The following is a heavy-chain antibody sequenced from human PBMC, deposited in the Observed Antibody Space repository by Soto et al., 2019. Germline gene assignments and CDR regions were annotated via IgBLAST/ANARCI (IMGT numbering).Heavy chain of an antibody. CDR2: IYYSGST. J-gene: IGHJ5*02. D-gene: IGHD5-12*01. V-gene: IGHV4-31*03. CDR3: ARCRGYRGSDRNCFDT. CDR1: GGSISSGGYY. Sequence: NPSETLSLTCTVSGGSISSGGYYWSWIRQHPGKGLEWIGYIYYSGSTYYNPSLKSRVTISVDTSKNQFSLKLSSVTAADTAVYYCARCRGYRGSDRNCFDTWGQGTLVTVSS.